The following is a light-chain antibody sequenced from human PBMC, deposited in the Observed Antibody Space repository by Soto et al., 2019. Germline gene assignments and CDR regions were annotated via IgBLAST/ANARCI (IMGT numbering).Light chain of an antibody. CDR2: AAS. Sequence: IQMTQSPSSLSASVGDRVTITCRARQAITNDLSWYQQKPGEPPKRLIYAASTLHSGIPSWCSGSRSGTEYTVTFSSLEPRDFATEVEVQHNSYARNFGQGTKVESK. CDR3: VQHNSYARN. CDR1: QAITND. V-gene: IGKV1-17*01. J-gene: IGKJ1*01.